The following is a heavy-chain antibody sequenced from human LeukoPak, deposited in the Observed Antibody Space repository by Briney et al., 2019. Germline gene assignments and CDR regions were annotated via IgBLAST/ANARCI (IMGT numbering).Heavy chain of an antibody. CDR2: IGSMGSTI. V-gene: IGHV3-48*03. J-gene: IGHJ4*02. D-gene: IGHD3-10*01. CDR3: AREAATYNYGSGSYYLDY. Sequence: GGSLILSCAASGFTFSSYVSTWVRQAPGKGLGWVSYIGSMGSTILYADSVKGRFTISRDNAKNSLYQQMNSLRAEDTAVYYCAREAATYNYGSGSYYLDYWGQGTLVTVSS. CDR1: GFTFSSYV.